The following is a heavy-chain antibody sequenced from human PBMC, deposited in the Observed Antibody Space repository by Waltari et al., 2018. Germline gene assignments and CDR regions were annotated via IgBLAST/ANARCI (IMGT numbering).Heavy chain of an antibody. Sequence: QVRLVESGGGLVKPGGSLRLPCVDSGFTFTDHYMTWIRQAPGKGLEWLAEMSSSGTIIYYADFLKGRFTISRDNAKNSLYLQMTSLRAEDTALYFRARGNHYFDNWGQGTLVTVSS. V-gene: IGHV3-11*04. CDR2: MSSSGTII. J-gene: IGHJ4*02. CDR1: GFTFTDHY. CDR3: ARGNHYFDN.